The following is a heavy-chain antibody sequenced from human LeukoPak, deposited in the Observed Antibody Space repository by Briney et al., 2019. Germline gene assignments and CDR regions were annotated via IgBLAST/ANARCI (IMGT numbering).Heavy chain of an antibody. J-gene: IGHJ4*02. Sequence: PSETLSLTCTVSGGSISSGDNYWSWIRQPPGKGLEWIGYIYYSGSTYYNPSLKSRVTISVDTSKNQFSLKLSSMSAADTAVYYCARDRGIAAAGTRGDYWGQGTLVTVSS. CDR1: GGSISSGDNY. D-gene: IGHD6-13*01. CDR2: IYYSGST. V-gene: IGHV4-30-4*08. CDR3: ARDRGIAAAGTRGDY.